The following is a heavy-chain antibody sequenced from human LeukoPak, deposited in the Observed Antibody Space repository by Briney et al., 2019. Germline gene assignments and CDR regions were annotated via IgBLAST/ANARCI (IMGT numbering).Heavy chain of an antibody. CDR2: ISLRGLT. CDR1: GGSIFTTSYY. Sequence: PSGTLSLTCTVAGGSIFTTSYYWDWIRQPPGQGLEWIGEISLRGLTNYNPSLRSRLTMSLDESKNQVSLNLTSVTAADTAVYYCSREGGPFSPFGLWGQGTLVSVHS. V-gene: IGHV4-39*07. CDR3: SREGGPFSPFGL. J-gene: IGHJ4*02. D-gene: IGHD3-3*01.